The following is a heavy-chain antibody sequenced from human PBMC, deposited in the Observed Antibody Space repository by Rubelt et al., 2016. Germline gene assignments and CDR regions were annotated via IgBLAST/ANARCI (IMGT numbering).Heavy chain of an antibody. CDR2: ISSSSSTI. CDR1: GFTFSSYS. J-gene: IGHJ4*02. V-gene: IGHV3-48*04. Sequence: VQLVESGGGVVQPGRSLGLSCAASGFTFSSYSMNWVRQAPGKGLEWVSYISSSSSTIYYADSVKGRFTISRDNAKNSLYLQMNSLRAEDTAVYYCARVAYGLFDYWGQGTLVTVSS. D-gene: IGHD3-10*01. CDR3: ARVAYGLFDY.